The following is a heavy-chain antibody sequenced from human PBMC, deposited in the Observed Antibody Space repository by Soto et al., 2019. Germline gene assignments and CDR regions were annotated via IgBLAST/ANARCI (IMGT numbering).Heavy chain of an antibody. CDR3: ARGYCSGGNCYSGMDV. D-gene: IGHD2-15*01. V-gene: IGHV1-69*13. CDR1: GGTFGTHA. J-gene: IGHJ6*02. Sequence: ASVKVSCKASGGTFGTHAIIWVRQAPGHGLEWMGGIIPISGTTYYTQKFQGRVTITADEPTSTAFMELSSLKSEDTAVFYCARGYCSGGNCYSGMDVWGQGTMVTVSS. CDR2: IIPISGTT.